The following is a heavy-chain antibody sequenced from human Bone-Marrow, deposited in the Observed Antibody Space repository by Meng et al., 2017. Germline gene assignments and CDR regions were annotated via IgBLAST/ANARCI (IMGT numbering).Heavy chain of an antibody. CDR1: GYTFTSYY. V-gene: IGHV1-46*01. CDR3: ARGPIEVYASSHPPTDYYYGMDV. J-gene: IGHJ6*02. D-gene: IGHD2-8*01. Sequence: ASVKVSCKASGYTFTSYYMHWVRQAPGQGLEWMGIINPSGGSTSYAQKFQGRVTMTRDTSTSTVYMELSRLRSEDTAVYYCARGPIEVYASSHPPTDYYYGMDVWGQGTTVTVSS. CDR2: INPSGGST.